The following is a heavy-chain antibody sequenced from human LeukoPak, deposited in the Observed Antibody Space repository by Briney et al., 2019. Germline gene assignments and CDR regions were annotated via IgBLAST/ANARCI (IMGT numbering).Heavy chain of an antibody. CDR1: SYSITSSSW. D-gene: IGHD1-26*01. CDR3: ARANSGSYGY. CDR2: IYHSGTT. Sequence: PSDTLSLTCAVSSYSITSSSWWGWIRQPPGKGLEWIGYIYHSGTTYYNPSLQSRVTMSVDTSKNQFSLKLSSVTAADTAVYYCARANSGSYGYWGQGTLVTVSS. V-gene: IGHV4-28*03. J-gene: IGHJ4*02.